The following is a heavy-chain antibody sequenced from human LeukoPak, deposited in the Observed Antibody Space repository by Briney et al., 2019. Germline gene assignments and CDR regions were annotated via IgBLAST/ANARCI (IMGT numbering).Heavy chain of an antibody. J-gene: IGHJ4*02. V-gene: IGHV4-34*01. Sequence: SETLSLTCAVYGGSFSGYYWSWIRQPPGKGLEWIGEINHSGSTNYSPSLKSRVTISVDTSKNQFSLKLSSVTAADTAVYYCARATYSDSRYCSGGSCSQWMIAFDYWGQGTLVTVSS. CDR3: ARATYSDSRYCSGGSCSQWMIAFDY. D-gene: IGHD2-15*01. CDR2: INHSGST. CDR1: GGSFSGYY.